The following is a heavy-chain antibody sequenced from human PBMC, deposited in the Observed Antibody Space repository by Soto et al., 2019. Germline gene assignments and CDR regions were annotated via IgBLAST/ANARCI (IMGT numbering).Heavy chain of an antibody. CDR1: GFTFSSYS. CDR2: ISSSSSTI. J-gene: IGHJ4*02. Sequence: EESFRLYCAASGFTFSSYSMNWVRQAPGKGLEWVSYISSSSSTIYYADSVKGRFTISRDNAKNSLYLQMNSLRAEDTAVYYCARDGIDYDILTGYYSSQANFDSWGQGTLVTVSA. CDR3: ARDGIDYDILTGYYSSQANFDS. D-gene: IGHD3-9*01. V-gene: IGHV3-48*01.